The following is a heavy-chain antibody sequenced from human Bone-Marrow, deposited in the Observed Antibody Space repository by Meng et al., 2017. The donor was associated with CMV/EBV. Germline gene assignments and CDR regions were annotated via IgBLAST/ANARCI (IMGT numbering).Heavy chain of an antibody. CDR1: GFTFSTYF. V-gene: IGHV3-21*01. CDR2: ISSSSSYI. J-gene: IGHJ4*02. CDR3: ARRRVDTAMLGVDY. Sequence: ESLKISCAASGFTFSTYFMNWVRQAPGKGLEWVSSISSSSSYIYYADSVKGRFTISRDNAKNSLYLQMSSLRAEDTAVYYCARRRVDTAMLGVDYWGQGTRVTGSS. D-gene: IGHD5-18*01.